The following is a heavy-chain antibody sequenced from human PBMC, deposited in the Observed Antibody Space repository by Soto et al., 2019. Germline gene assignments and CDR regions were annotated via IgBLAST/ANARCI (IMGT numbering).Heavy chain of an antibody. J-gene: IGHJ6*02. CDR1: GFPFSSYA. D-gene: IGHD6-6*01. CDR2: ISGGGDIT. CDR3: APLSPSGTGHYTMDV. V-gene: IGHV3-23*01. Sequence: PGGSLRLSCAASGFPFSSYAMSWVRQAPGKGLEWVSLISGGGDITYYADSVNGRFTISRDNSKNTLYLQMNGLSAEDTAIYYCAPLSPSGTGHYTMDVWGQGTTVTVSS.